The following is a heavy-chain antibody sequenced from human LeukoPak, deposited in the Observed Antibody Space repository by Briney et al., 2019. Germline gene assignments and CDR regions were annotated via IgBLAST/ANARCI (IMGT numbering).Heavy chain of an antibody. CDR2: MNPNSGNT. V-gene: IGHV1-8*01. Sequence: ASVKISCKASGYTFTSYDINWVRQATGQGLEWMGWMNPNSGNTGYAQKFQGRVTMTRNTSISTAYMELSSLRSEDTAVYYCARALTFRPSIAAIWGQGTLVTVSS. CDR3: ARALTFRPSIAAI. D-gene: IGHD6-6*01. CDR1: GYTFTSYD. J-gene: IGHJ4*02.